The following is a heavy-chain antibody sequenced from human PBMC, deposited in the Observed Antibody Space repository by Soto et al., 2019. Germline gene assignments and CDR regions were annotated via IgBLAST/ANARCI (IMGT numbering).Heavy chain of an antibody. D-gene: IGHD3-22*01. CDR3: ARSPYSSGSFYPIDY. J-gene: IGHJ4*02. CDR2: INPSRGST. CDR1: GYTFTYYY. Sequence: ASVKVCWKASGYTFTYYYIHWTRQANGQGLEWMGVINPSRGSTSYAQKFQGRVTMTGDTSTTTVYMELSSLRSDDTAVFYCARSPYSSGSFYPIDYWGQGTVVTVSS. V-gene: IGHV1-46*01.